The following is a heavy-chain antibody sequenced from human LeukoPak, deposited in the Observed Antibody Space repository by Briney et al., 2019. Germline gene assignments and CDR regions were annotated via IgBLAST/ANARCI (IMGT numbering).Heavy chain of an antibody. CDR1: GFTFSSYA. V-gene: IGHV3-30-3*01. CDR3: ARDSSSLYYYDSSGYLDY. D-gene: IGHD3-22*01. CDR2: ISYDGSNK. Sequence: PGGSLRLSCAASGFTFSSYAMHWVRQAPGKGLEWVAVISYDGSNKYYADSVKGRFTISRDNSKNTLYLQMDSLRAEDTAVYYCARDSSSLYYYDSSGYLDYWGQGTLVTVSS. J-gene: IGHJ4*02.